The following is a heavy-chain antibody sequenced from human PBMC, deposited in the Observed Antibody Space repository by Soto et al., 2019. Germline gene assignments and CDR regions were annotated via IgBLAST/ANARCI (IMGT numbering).Heavy chain of an antibody. CDR1: GFPFSTYT. CDR3: AKDRQPDGFWPFDH. V-gene: IGHV3-23*04. D-gene: IGHD3-3*01. J-gene: IGHJ4*02. Sequence: EVQLVESGGGLVQPGGSLRLSCVGSGFPFSTYTMSWVRQAPGQGLEWLSGIYGGGDGISYADCVKGRVTISRDNSRSTLYLKMNSLRSDDTAIYYCAKDRQPDGFWPFDHWGRGTLIVVSS. CDR2: IYGGGDGI.